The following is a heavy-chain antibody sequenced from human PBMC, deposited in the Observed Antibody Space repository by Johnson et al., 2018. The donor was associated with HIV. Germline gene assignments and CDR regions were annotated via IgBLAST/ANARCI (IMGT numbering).Heavy chain of an antibody. CDR3: ARGESAYYESSGYYSDDAFDI. CDR2: ISYDGSDK. J-gene: IGHJ3*02. D-gene: IGHD3-22*01. V-gene: IGHV3-30*03. Sequence: VQLVESGGGVVRPGGSLRLSCAAFGFTVSSNYMSWVRQAPGKGLEWVAVISYDGSDKYYADSVKGRFTISRDNSKNTLYLQMNSLRAEDTAVYYCARGESAYYESSGYYSDDAFDIWGQGTMVTVSS. CDR1: GFTVSSNY.